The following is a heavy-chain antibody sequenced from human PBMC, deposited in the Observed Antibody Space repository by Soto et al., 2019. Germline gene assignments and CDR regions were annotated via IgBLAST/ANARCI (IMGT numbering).Heavy chain of an antibody. J-gene: IGHJ6*02. CDR1: GGSISSGSYY. CDR3: ARRDTMRGGMDV. Sequence: QVQLQESGPGLVKPSQTLSLTCSVSGGSISSGSYYWSWIRQYPGKGLEWIGYIYHTGNTYYNPSLKSRVTISVDTSKNQFFLKLTSVTAADTAVYFCARRDTMRGGMDVWGQGTTVTVSS. D-gene: IGHD3-22*01. V-gene: IGHV4-31*03. CDR2: IYHTGNT.